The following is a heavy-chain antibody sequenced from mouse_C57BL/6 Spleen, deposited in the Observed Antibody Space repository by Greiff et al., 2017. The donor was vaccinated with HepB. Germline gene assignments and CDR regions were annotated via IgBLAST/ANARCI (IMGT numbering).Heavy chain of an antibody. Sequence: QVQLKQPGAELVKPGASVKLSCKASGYTFTSYWMHWVKQRPGQGLEWIGMIHPNSGSTNYNEKFKSKATLTVDKSSSTAYMQLSSLTSEDSAVYYCARFKLGPFDYWGQGTTLTVSS. CDR2: IHPNSGST. CDR1: GYTFTSYW. D-gene: IGHD4-1*01. V-gene: IGHV1-64*01. CDR3: ARFKLGPFDY. J-gene: IGHJ2*01.